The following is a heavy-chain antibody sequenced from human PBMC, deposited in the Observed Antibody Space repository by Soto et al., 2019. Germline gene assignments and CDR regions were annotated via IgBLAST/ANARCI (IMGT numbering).Heavy chain of an antibody. V-gene: IGHV4-31*03. CDR3: ARNLYPGRDAFDL. D-gene: IGHD2-2*02. Sequence: QVQLQESGPGLVKPSQTLSLTCTVSGDSISSAVNYWSWIRQQPGKGLEWIGYFYHTGSTYYNPSLKSRVTISVDTSNNRFSLKLSSVTAADTAVYYCARNLYPGRDAFDLWGQGTMVTVSS. J-gene: IGHJ3*01. CDR1: GDSISSAVNY. CDR2: FYHTGST.